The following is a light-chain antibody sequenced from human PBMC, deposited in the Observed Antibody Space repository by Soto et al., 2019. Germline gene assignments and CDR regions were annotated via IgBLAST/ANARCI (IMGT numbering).Light chain of an antibody. CDR1: QDINNF. CDR3: QQYNSLPPT. J-gene: IGKJ1*01. V-gene: IGKV1-16*02. Sequence: DIQMTQSPSSLSASVGDRVTITCRASQDINNFLAWFQQKPGKAPKSLIYAASNLQSGVPSKFSGSGSGTDFTLTISSLQPEDFATYYCQQYNSLPPTFGQGTKVEIK. CDR2: AAS.